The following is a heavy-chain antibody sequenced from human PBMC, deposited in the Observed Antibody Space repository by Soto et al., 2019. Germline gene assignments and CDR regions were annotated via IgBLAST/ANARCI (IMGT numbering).Heavy chain of an antibody. J-gene: IGHJ5*01. D-gene: IGHD4-17*01. CDR2: IHRNGGST. CDR3: ARDHRWGYEYGDYGDS. Sequence: EVQLVESGGGVVRPGGSLRLACAVSGFSFEEYGMSWVRQVPGKGPEWVAGIHRNGGSTGYADSVKGRFTISRDDAKNSLYLQMNSLRAEDTAFYYCARDHRWGYEYGDYGDSWGHGTLVTVSS. V-gene: IGHV3-20*04. CDR1: GFSFEEYG.